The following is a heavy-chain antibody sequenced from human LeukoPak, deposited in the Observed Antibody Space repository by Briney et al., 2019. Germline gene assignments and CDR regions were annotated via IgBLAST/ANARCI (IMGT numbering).Heavy chain of an antibody. Sequence: ASVKVSCKASGGTFSRHAISWVRQAPGQGLEWMGGIIPIFGTANYAQKFQGRVTITADESTNTAYMELRSLRSEDTAVYYCASNLAAADPYYYGMDVWGQGTTVTVSS. D-gene: IGHD6-13*01. CDR1: GGTFSRHA. CDR3: ASNLAAADPYYYGMDV. V-gene: IGHV1-69*13. CDR2: IIPIFGTA. J-gene: IGHJ6*02.